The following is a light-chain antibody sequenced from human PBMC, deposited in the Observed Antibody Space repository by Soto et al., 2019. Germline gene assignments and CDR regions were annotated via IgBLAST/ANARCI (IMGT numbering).Light chain of an antibody. V-gene: IGLV2-14*01. Sequence: QSALTQPASVSGSPGQSITISCTGTSSDIGSYKYVSWYQQHPGKAPKLMIYEVSNRPSGVSNRFSASKSGNTASLTISGLQAEDEADYYCISYTSSSSLVVFGGGTKLTVL. CDR3: ISYTSSSSLVV. CDR1: SSDIGSYKY. CDR2: EVS. J-gene: IGLJ2*01.